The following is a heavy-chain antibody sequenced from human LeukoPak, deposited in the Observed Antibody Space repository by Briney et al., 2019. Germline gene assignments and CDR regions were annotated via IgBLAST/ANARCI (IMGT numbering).Heavy chain of an antibody. J-gene: IGHJ2*01. D-gene: IGHD4-17*01. V-gene: IGHV1-69*04. CDR3: ARLHGDYGWYFDL. Sequence: GASVTVSCKASGGTFSSYAISWVRQAPGQGLAWMGRIIPIFGIANYAQKFQGRVTITADKSTSTAYMELSSLRSEDTAVYYCARLHGDYGWYFDLWGRGTLVTVSS. CDR2: IIPIFGIA. CDR1: GGTFSSYA.